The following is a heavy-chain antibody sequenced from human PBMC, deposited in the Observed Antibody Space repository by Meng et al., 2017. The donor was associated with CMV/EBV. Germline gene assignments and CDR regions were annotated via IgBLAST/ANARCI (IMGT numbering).Heavy chain of an antibody. CDR1: GFTFNNYG. V-gene: IGHV3-30*02. J-gene: IGHJ6*02. CDR3: AKETVDVDSGMDV. CDR2: IRYDGSVE. D-gene: IGHD5-12*01. Sequence: GRSLRLSCAASGFTFNNYGMHWVRQAPGKGLEWVAFIRYDGSVEYHADSVKGRFTISRDKGKSTLFLQMNSLRPEDTAVYYCAKETVDVDSGMDVWGQGATVTVSS.